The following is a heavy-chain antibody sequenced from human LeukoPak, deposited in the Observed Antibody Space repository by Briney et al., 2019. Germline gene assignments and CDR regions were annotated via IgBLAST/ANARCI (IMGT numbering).Heavy chain of an antibody. V-gene: IGHV6-1*01. Sequence: SQTLSLPCAISGDSVYSGSSAWSWIRQSPSRGLEWLGRTYYRSKWNHDYAESVKSRITINPDTSKNEFSLQLNSVTPEDTAVYYCARNLRPDFDYWGQGTLVTVSS. CDR2: TYYRSKWNH. CDR3: ARNLRPDFDY. J-gene: IGHJ4*02. CDR1: GDSVYSGSSA.